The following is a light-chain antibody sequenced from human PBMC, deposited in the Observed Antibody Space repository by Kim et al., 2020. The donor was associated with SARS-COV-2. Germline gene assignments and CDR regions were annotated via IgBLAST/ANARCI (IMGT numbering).Light chain of an antibody. J-gene: IGLJ1*01. CDR2: DEN. V-gene: IGLV3-19*01. Sequence: SSELTQDPAVSVALGQTVRITCQGDSLRTYYASWYQQKPGQAPVLVINDENNRPSGIPDRFSASSSGNTASLTITGAQAEDEADYYCNSRDSSGNSYFFG. CDR3: NSRDSSGNSYF. CDR1: SLRTYY.